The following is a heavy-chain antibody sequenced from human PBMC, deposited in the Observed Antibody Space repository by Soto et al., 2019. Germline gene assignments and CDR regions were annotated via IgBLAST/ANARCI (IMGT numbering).Heavy chain of an antibody. V-gene: IGHV1-69*06. J-gene: IGHJ2*01. Sequence: QVELVQSGAEVKKPGSSVKVSCQASEDTFRNYAISWVRQAPGQGIEWMGGIIHIFGTANYAQKFQGRVTSTADTSANTVYLELSSLRSEDTAVYYCASTKYDSSAYYYWYLGRWGLGTLVTVSS. CDR1: EDTFRNYA. D-gene: IGHD3-22*01. CDR3: ASTKYDSSAYYYWYLGR. CDR2: IIHIFGTA.